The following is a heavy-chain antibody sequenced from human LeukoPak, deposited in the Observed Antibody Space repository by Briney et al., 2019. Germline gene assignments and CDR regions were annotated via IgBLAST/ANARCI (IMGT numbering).Heavy chain of an antibody. CDR3: AKDRACSSTSCYDLDY. CDR1: GFTFSAYA. D-gene: IGHD2-2*01. CDR2: IGGRGVST. J-gene: IGHJ4*02. V-gene: IGHV3-23*01. Sequence: GGSLRLSCAASGFTFSAYAITCVPQARGKGLGCGSAIGGRGVSTNYADSVKGRFTSSRDNSKNTLYLQMNSMRAEDTAVYYCAKDRACSSTSCYDLDYWGQGTLVTVSS.